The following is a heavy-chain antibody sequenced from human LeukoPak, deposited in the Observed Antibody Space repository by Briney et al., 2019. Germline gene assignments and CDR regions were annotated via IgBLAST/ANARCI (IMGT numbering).Heavy chain of an antibody. Sequence: SETLSLTCTVSGGSISSSGYYWSWIRQPPGKGLEWIGEINHSGSTNYNPSLKSRVTISVDTSKNQFSLKLSSVTAADTAVYYCARKGKAMVLKWGQGTLVTVSS. CDR1: GGSISSSGYY. J-gene: IGHJ4*02. CDR2: INHSGST. V-gene: IGHV4-39*07. D-gene: IGHD5-18*01. CDR3: ARKGKAMVLK.